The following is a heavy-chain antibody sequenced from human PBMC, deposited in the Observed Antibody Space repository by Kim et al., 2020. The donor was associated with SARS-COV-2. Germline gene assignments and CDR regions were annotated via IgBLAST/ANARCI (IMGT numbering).Heavy chain of an antibody. Sequence: ASVKVSCKASGYTFTSYGISWVRQAPGQGLEWMGWISXYNGNTNYAQKLQGRVTXXTDTSTSTAXXELXXXRSXXTAVYYCARALSEVXAAGXPAIYXYYYGMDVWGQGTTVTVSS. CDR1: GYTFTSYG. CDR2: ISXYNGNT. CDR3: ARALSEVXAAGXPAIYXYYYGMDV. J-gene: IGHJ6*02. V-gene: IGHV1-18*01. D-gene: IGHD6-13*01.